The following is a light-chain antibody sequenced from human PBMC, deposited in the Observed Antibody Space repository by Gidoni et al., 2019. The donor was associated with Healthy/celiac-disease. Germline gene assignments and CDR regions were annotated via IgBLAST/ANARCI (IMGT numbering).Light chain of an antibody. CDR3: QQYGSSPLT. J-gene: IGKJ4*01. CDR2: GAS. Sequence: ETVSTHSPGTLSLSPGERATLSCRASQSVSSSYLAWYQQKPGQAPRLLIYGASSRATGIPDRFSGSGSGTDFTLTISRLEPEDFAVYYCQQYGSSPLTFGGGTKVEIK. CDR1: QSVSSSY. V-gene: IGKV3-20*01.